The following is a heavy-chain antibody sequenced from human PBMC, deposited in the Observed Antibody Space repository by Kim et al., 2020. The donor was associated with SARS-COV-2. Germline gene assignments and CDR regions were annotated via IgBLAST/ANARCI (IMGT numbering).Heavy chain of an antibody. CDR3: ARGVLHRTGATSTRDPKFDY. D-gene: IGHD3-10*01. Sequence: GGSLRLSCAASGFTFSSYAMHWVRQAPGKGLEWVAVISYDGSNKYYADSVKGRFTISRDNSKNTLYLQMNSLRAEDTAVYYCARGVLHRTGATSTRDPKFDYWGQGTLVTVSS. J-gene: IGHJ4*02. V-gene: IGHV3-30-3*01. CDR2: ISYDGSNK. CDR1: GFTFSSYA.